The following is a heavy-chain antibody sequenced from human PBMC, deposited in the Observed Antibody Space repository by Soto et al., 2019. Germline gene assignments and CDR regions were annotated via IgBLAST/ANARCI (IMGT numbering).Heavy chain of an antibody. CDR3: ARDHHRYSGYDYVDY. J-gene: IGHJ4*02. V-gene: IGHV3-11*05. CDR1: GFIVSSNY. CDR2: ISSSSSYT. D-gene: IGHD5-12*01. Sequence: GGSLRLSCAASGFIVSSNYMSWVRQAPGKGLEWVSYISSSSSYTNYADSVKGRFTISRDNAKNSLYLQMNSLRAEDTAVYYCARDHHRYSGYDYVDYWGQGTLVTVSS.